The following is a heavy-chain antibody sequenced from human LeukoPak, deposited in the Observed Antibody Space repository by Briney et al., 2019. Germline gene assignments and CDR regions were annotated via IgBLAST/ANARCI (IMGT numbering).Heavy chain of an antibody. CDR3: ARTLDKDSSSAPYYYYMDV. CDR1: GGSISSGGYY. CDR2: IYYSGST. J-gene: IGHJ6*03. D-gene: IGHD6-13*01. V-gene: IGHV4-31*03. Sequence: PSQTLSLTCTVSGGSISSGGYYWSWIRQHPGKGLEWIGYIYYSGSTYYNPSLKSRVTISVDTSKNQFSLKLSSVTAADTAVYYCARTLDKDSSSAPYYYYMDVWGKGTTVTVSS.